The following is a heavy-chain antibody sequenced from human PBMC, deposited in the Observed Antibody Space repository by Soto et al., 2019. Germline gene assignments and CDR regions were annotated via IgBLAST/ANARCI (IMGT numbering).Heavy chain of an antibody. CDR2: VSYDGSNK. CDR1: GFTFSSYG. J-gene: IGHJ4*02. V-gene: IGHV3-30*18. CDR3: AKDTYYYDRSGYYTYVH. Sequence: GGSLRLSCAASGFTFSSYGVHWIRQAPGKGLEWVASVSYDGSNKHYGDSVKGRFTISRDNSRNTLDLQMNSLRAEDTAVYYCAKDTYYYDRSGYYTYVHWGQGTQVTAPQ. D-gene: IGHD3-22*01.